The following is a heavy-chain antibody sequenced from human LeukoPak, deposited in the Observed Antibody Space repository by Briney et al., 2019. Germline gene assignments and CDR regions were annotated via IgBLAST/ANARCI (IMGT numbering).Heavy chain of an antibody. CDR2: IYYSVRT. V-gene: IGHV4-59*01. Sequence: PSETLSLTCTVSGGSISSYYWSWIRQPPGKGLEWIGYIYYSVRTNYNPSLKSRVTISVDMPNNQFSLKMSSVTAADTAVYYCARGGYYGSGNDFRFDPWGQGTLVTVSS. D-gene: IGHD3-10*01. CDR3: ARGGYYGSGNDFRFDP. J-gene: IGHJ5*02. CDR1: GGSISSYY.